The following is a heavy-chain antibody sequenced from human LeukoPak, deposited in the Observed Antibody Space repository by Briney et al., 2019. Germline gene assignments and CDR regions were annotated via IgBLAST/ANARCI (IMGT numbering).Heavy chain of an antibody. CDR2: ISYDGSNK. D-gene: IGHD6-19*01. V-gene: IGHV3-30-3*01. Sequence: GGSLRLSCAASGFTFSSYAMHWVRQAPGKGLEWVAVISYDGSNKYYADSVKGRFTISRDNSKNTLYLQMKSLRAEDTAVYYCAKDRKAGYSSGCLDYWGQGTLVTVSS. CDR3: AKDRKAGYSSGCLDY. CDR1: GFTFSSYA. J-gene: IGHJ4*02.